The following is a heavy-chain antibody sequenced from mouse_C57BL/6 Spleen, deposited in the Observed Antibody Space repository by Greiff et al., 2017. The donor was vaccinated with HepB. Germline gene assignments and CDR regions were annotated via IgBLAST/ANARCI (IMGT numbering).Heavy chain of an antibody. CDR3: ARRGIRAWYFDV. CDR2: ISSGGSYT. V-gene: IGHV5-6*02. Sequence: EVKLVESGGDLVKPGGSLKLSCAASGFTFSSYGMSWVRQTPDKRLEWVATISSGGSYTYYPDSVKGRFTISRDNAKNTLYLQMSSLKSEDTAMYYGARRGIRAWYFDVWGTGTTVTVSS. J-gene: IGHJ1*03. CDR1: GFTFSSYG.